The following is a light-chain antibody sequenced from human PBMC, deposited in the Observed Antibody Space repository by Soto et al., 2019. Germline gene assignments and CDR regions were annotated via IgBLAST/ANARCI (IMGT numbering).Light chain of an antibody. Sequence: EIVMTQSPATLSVSPGERATLSCRASQSVSRNLAWYQQKPCQAPRLLIYGVSIRATGIPARFSGSGSGTEFTLTISSLQSEDFAVYYCQQYNNWPWTFGQGNKVEIK. V-gene: IGKV3D-15*01. CDR3: QQYNNWPWT. J-gene: IGKJ1*01. CDR1: QSVSRN. CDR2: GVS.